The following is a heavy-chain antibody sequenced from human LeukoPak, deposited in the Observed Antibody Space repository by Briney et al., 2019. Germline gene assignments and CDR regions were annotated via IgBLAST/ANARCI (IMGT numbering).Heavy chain of an antibody. Sequence: ASVKVSCKASGYTFTGYYMHWVRQAPGQGLEWMGRINPNSGGTNYAQKFQGRVTMTRDTSISTAYMELSRLRSDDTAVYYCATLGYRSSTSCLHFDYWGQGTLVTVSS. V-gene: IGHV1-2*06. J-gene: IGHJ4*02. CDR1: GYTFTGYY. D-gene: IGHD2-2*01. CDR2: INPNSGGT. CDR3: ATLGYRSSTSCLHFDY.